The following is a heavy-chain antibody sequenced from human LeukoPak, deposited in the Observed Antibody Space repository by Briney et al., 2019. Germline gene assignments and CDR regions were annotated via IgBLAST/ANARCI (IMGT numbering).Heavy chain of an antibody. J-gene: IGHJ6*02. CDR1: GYTLTELS. CDR3: TTDRSRSRYGDYSGMDV. D-gene: IGHD4-17*01. V-gene: IGHV1-24*01. CDR2: FDPEDGKT. Sequence: ASVKVSRKVSGYTLTELSMHWVRQAPGKGLEWMGGFDPEDGKTIYAQKFQGRVTMTEDTSTDTAYMELSSLRSEDTAVYYCTTDRSRSRYGDYSGMDVWGQGTTVTVSS.